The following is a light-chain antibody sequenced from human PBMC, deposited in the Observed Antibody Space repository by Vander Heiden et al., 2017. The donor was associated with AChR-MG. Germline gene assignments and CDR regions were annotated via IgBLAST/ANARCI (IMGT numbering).Light chain of an antibody. CDR3: NSRDSSGNHWV. V-gene: IGLV3-19*01. CDR2: GKN. Sequence: SSELTQDPAVSVALGQKVRITCQGDSLRSYYASWYQQKPGQAPVLVIYGKNNRPSGIPDRFSGSSSGNTASLTITGAQAEDEADYYCNSRDSSGNHWVFGGGTKLTGL. CDR1: SLRSYY. J-gene: IGLJ3*02.